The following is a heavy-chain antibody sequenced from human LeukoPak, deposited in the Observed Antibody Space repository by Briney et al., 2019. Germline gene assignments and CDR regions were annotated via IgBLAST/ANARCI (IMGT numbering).Heavy chain of an antibody. CDR3: ARFGRITMVRGVPWNYYGMGV. CDR1: GYTFTGYY. V-gene: IGHV1-2*02. J-gene: IGHJ6*02. Sequence: ASVKVSCMACGYTFTGYYMHWVRQAPGQGLAWMGWINPNSGGINYAQTFQGRVTMNRDTSISTAYMELSRLRSDDTAVYYCARFGRITMVRGVPWNYYGMGVWGQGTTVTVSS. CDR2: INPNSGGI. D-gene: IGHD3-10*01.